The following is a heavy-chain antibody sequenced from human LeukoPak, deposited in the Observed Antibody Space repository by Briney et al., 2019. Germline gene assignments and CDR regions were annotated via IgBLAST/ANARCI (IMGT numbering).Heavy chain of an antibody. CDR1: GGTFSSYA. D-gene: IGHD3-3*01. V-gene: IGHV1-69*05. CDR2: IIPIFGTA. CDR3: ARLPGFLESGWFDP. J-gene: IGHJ5*02. Sequence: ASVKVSCKASGGTFSSYAISWVRQAPGQGLEWMGGIIPIFGTASYAQKFQGRVTITTDESTSTAYMELSSLRSEDTAVYYCARLPGFLESGWFDPWGQGTLVTVSS.